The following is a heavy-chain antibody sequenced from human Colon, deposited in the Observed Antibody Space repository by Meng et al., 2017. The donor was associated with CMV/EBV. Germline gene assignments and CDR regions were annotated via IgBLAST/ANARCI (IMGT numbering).Heavy chain of an antibody. CDR1: GGSVNGGSYY. D-gene: IGHD6-19*01. V-gene: IGHV4-61*01. CDR2: ISYSGNT. J-gene: IGHJ4*02. CDR3: AREASGWSTGIDF. Sequence: GSLRLSCNVSGGSVNGGSYYWTWIRQPPGKGLEWIGYISYSGNTNYNPSLKSRLTIEADTSRNQFSLKLTSVSAADTAMYYCAREASGWSTGIDFWGQGTLVTVSS.